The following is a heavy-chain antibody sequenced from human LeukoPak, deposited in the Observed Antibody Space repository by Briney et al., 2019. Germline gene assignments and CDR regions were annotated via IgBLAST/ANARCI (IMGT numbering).Heavy chain of an antibody. D-gene: IGHD6-13*01. CDR1: GFTFSSYA. Sequence: PGRSLRLSCAASGFTFSSYAIHWVRQAPGKGLEWVAVISYDGSNKYYADSVKGRFTISRDNSKNTLYLQMNSLRAEDTAVYYCAKDTWYSSSWYEGNDYWGQGTLVTVSS. CDR2: ISYDGSNK. V-gene: IGHV3-30-3*01. J-gene: IGHJ4*02. CDR3: AKDTWYSSSWYEGNDY.